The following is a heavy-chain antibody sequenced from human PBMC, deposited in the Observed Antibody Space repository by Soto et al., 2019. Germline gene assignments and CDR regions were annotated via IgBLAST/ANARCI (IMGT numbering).Heavy chain of an antibody. CDR3: ARPSAGKYYGSGSYSPLDY. CDR1: GGTFSSYT. V-gene: IGHV1-69*02. D-gene: IGHD3-10*01. J-gene: IGHJ4*02. Sequence: SVKVSCKASGGTFSSYTISWVRQAPGQGLEWMGRIIPILGIANYAQKFQGRVTITADKSTSTAYMELSSLRSEDTAVYYCARPSAGKYYGSGSYSPLDYWGQGTLVTVSS. CDR2: IIPILGIA.